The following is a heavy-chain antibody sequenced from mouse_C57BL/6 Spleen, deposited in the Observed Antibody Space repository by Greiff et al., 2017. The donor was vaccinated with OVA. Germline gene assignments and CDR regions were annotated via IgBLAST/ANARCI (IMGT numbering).Heavy chain of an antibody. Sequence: DVKLVESGGGLVKPGGSLKLSCAASGFTFSSYAMSWVRQTPEKRLEWVATISDGGSYTYYPDNVKGRFTISRDNAKNNLYLQMSHLKSEDTAMYYCARDRGRFYAMDYWGQGTSVTVSS. J-gene: IGHJ4*01. CDR3: ARDRGRFYAMDY. CDR1: GFTFSSYA. CDR2: ISDGGSYT. V-gene: IGHV5-4*01. D-gene: IGHD3-3*01.